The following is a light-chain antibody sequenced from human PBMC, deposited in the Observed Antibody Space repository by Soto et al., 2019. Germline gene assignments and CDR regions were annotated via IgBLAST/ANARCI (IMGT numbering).Light chain of an antibody. CDR1: QSVRSN. CDR2: GAS. J-gene: IGKJ1*01. Sequence: EIVLTQSPGTLALSPGERATLSCRASQSVRSNLAWYQQKPGQAPSLLIYGASARATGISAKFSGSGSETELTLTISSLQSEDFALYYCQQYSEWPWTFGQGTKVDI. CDR3: QQYSEWPWT. V-gene: IGKV3D-15*01.